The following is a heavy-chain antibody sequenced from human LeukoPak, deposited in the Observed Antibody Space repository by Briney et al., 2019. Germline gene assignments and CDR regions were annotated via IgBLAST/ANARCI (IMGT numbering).Heavy chain of an antibody. J-gene: IGHJ4*02. CDR1: GYSFTSYW. CDR2: IYPGDSDT. V-gene: IGHV5-51*01. D-gene: IGHD3-22*01. CDR3: ARTTYYYDSSGYRFDY. Sequence: GESLQISCQGSGYSFTSYWIGWVRPMPGKGLEWMGIIYPGDSDTRYSPSFQGQVTISADKSISTAYLQWSSLKASATAMYYCARTTYYYDSSGYRFDYWGQGTLVTVSS.